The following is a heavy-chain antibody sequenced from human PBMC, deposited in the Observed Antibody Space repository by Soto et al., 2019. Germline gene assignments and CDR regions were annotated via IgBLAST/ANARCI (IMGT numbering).Heavy chain of an antibody. Sequence: LFLTCAVYGGSFSGYYWSWIRQPPGKGLEWIGEINHSGSTTYNPSLKSRVTISVDTSKNQFYLKLSSVTAADTAVDYCARGRGKLTFDWLPRSYYYGMDVWGQGTTVTVSS. V-gene: IGHV4-34*01. CDR3: ARGRGKLTFDWLPRSYYYGMDV. J-gene: IGHJ6*02. CDR2: INHSGST. CDR1: GGSFSGYY. D-gene: IGHD3-9*01.